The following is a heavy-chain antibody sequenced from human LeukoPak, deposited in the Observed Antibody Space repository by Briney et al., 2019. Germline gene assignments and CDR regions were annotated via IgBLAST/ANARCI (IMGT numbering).Heavy chain of an antibody. CDR3: AKDPYSGYRWLYFDY. CDR2: ISSSGSTI. CDR1: GFTLSDYY. Sequence: PGGSLRLSCAASGFTLSDYYMSWIRQAPGKGLEWVSYISSSGSTIYYADSVKGRFTISRDNAKNSLYLQMNSLRAEDTALYYCAKDPYSGYRWLYFDYWGQGTLVTVSS. D-gene: IGHD5-12*01. V-gene: IGHV3-11*01. J-gene: IGHJ4*02.